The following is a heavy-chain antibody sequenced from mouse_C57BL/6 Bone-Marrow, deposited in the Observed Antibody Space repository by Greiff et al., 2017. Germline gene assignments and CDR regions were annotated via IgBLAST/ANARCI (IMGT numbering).Heavy chain of an antibody. CDR2: IRNKANGYTT. CDR1: GFTFTDYY. V-gene: IGHV7-3*01. J-gene: IGHJ2*01. CDR3: AIYYYGPYYCDY. Sequence: EVKVVESGGGLVQPGGSLSLSCAASGFTFTDYYMSWVRQPPGKALEWLGFIRNKANGYTTEYSASVKGRFTISRDNSQSILYLQMNALRAEDSATYYCAIYYYGPYYCDYWGQGTTLTVSS. D-gene: IGHD1-1*01.